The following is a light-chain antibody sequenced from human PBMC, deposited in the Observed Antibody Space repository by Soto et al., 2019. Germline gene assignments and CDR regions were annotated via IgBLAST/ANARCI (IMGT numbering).Light chain of an antibody. CDR2: KAS. CDR3: QHYSTYHCS. Sequence: DIQMTQSPSTLSASVGDRVTITCRASQSVLTYLAWYQQKPGKVPKMLIYKASTLETGVPSRFSGSGSGTEFTLTISSLQPEDFAPDYCQHYSTYHCSFGQGTKVELK. CDR1: QSVLTY. V-gene: IGKV1-5*03. J-gene: IGKJ1*01.